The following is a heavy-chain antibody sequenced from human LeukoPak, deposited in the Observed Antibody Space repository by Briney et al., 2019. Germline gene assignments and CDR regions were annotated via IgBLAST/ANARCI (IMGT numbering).Heavy chain of an antibody. CDR2: ISAYNGDT. CDR3: ARDRAPSWEYFDY. D-gene: IGHD1-26*01. J-gene: IGHJ4*02. CDR1: GYTFASYG. V-gene: IGHV1-18*01. Sequence: GASVKVSCKPFGYTFASYGISWVRQAPGQGLEWMGWISAYNGDTNYAQKFQGRVTMTTDTSTSTVYMELRSLRSDDTAVYYCARDRAPSWEYFDYWGQGTLVTVSS.